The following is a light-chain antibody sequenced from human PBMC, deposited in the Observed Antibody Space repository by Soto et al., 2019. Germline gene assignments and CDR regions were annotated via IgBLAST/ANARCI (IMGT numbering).Light chain of an antibody. CDR3: QQSGTSPPVA. V-gene: IGKV3D-20*01. CDR1: QSVSSRF. J-gene: IGKJ4*01. Sequence: EIVLTQSPGTLSLSPGESATLSCGASQSVSSRFLAWYQQKPGRAPRVLIYDASTRATGVPDRFSGSGSGTDFTLTISRLEPEDFAVYYCQQSGTSPPVAFGGGTKVEIK. CDR2: DAS.